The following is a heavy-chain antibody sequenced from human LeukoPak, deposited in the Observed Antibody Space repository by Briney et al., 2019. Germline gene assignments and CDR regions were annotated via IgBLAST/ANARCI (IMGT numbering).Heavy chain of an antibody. CDR3: AREEINCGGDCFYY. CDR1: GLTFSSYE. D-gene: IGHD2-21*01. J-gene: IGHJ4*02. CDR2: ISSSGSSI. V-gene: IGHV3-48*03. Sequence: PGGSLRLSCAASGLTFSSYEMNWVRQAPGKGLEWVSYISSSGSSIYYADSVKGRFTISRDNAKNSLYLQMNSLRAEDTAVYYCAREEINCGGDCFYYWGRGTLVTVSS.